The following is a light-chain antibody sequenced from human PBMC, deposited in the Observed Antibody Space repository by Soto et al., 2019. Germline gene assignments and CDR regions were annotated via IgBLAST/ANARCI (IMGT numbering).Light chain of an antibody. V-gene: IGLV2-8*01. CDR1: SSDVGGYNY. Sequence: QSALTQPPSASGSPGQSVTISCTGTSSDVGGYNYVSWYQQHPGKAPKLMIYEVTKRPSGVPDRFSGSKSGNTASLTVSGLQAEDEADYYCSSSAGNNVFGTGTKLTVL. J-gene: IGLJ1*01. CDR3: SSSAGNNV. CDR2: EVT.